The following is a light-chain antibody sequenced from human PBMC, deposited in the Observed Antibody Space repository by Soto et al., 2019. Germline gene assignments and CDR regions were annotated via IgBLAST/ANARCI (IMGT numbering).Light chain of an antibody. Sequence: QSALTQTASVSGSLGQSITISCTGTTSDVGDYNYVSWYQQHPGEAPKLIIYEVINRPSGISNRFSGSKSGNTASLTISGLQAEDEADYSCSSYSRTSTLVLFGGGTKLTVL. CDR1: TSDVGDYNY. CDR2: EVI. V-gene: IGLV2-14*01. CDR3: SSYSRTSTLVL. J-gene: IGLJ2*01.